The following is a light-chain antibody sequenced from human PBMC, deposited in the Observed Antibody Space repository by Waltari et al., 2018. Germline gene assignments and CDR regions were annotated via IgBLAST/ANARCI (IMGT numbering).Light chain of an antibody. J-gene: IGLJ2*01. CDR1: SSDVGSYNY. V-gene: IGLV2-14*03. CDR2: DVS. Sequence: QSALTQPASVSGSPGQSITISCTGTSSDVGSYNYFSWYQQHPGKAPKLMIYDVSYRPSGVSNRFSGSKSGNTASLTISGLQAEDEADYYCSSYITTNTLELFGGGTSLTVL. CDR3: SSYITTNTLEL.